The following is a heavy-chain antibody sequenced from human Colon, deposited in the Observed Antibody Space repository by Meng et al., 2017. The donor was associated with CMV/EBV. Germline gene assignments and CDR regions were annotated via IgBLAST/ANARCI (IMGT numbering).Heavy chain of an antibody. Sequence: GESLKISCTASGFSISDHYMDWVRQAPGKGLEWVSSISSSSSYIYYADSVKGRFTISRDNAKNSLYLQMNSLRAEDTAVYYCARDLSNYDGNWFDPWGQGTLVTVSS. CDR2: ISSSSSYI. J-gene: IGHJ5*02. CDR1: GFSISDHY. V-gene: IGHV3-21*01. CDR3: ARDLSNYDGNWFDP. D-gene: IGHD4-11*01.